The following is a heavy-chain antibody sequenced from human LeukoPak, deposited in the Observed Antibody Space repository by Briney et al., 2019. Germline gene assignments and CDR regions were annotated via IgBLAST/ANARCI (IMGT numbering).Heavy chain of an antibody. Sequence: PSETLPLTCTVSGDSISSYYWSWVRQPPEKGLEWIGYVHYTGSTKYNPSLKSRVTISLDTSKNQFSLKLTSVTAADTAVYFCARGINVGATSKWGQGTLVTVSS. D-gene: IGHD1-26*01. V-gene: IGHV4-59*01. CDR3: ARGINVGATSK. J-gene: IGHJ4*02. CDR2: VHYTGST. CDR1: GDSISSYY.